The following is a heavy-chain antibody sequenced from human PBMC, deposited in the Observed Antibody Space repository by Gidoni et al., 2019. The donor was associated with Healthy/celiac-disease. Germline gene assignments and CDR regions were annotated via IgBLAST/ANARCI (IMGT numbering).Heavy chain of an antibody. D-gene: IGHD2-15*01. J-gene: IGHJ4*02. Sequence: EVQLLESGGGLVQPGGSLRLSCAASGFTFSSYSMSWVRQAPGKGLEWVSAIIGSGGSTYYADSVKGRFTISRDNSKNTLYLQMNSLRAEDTAVYYCAKDQMGVVVVVAATAFDYWGQGTLVTVSS. CDR1: GFTFSSYS. CDR2: IIGSGGST. V-gene: IGHV3-23*01. CDR3: AKDQMGVVVVVAATAFDY.